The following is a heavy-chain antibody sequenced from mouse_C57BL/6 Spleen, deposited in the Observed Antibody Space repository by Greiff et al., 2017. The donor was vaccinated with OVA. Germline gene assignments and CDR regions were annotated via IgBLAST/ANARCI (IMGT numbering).Heavy chain of an antibody. J-gene: IGHJ4*01. V-gene: IGHV1-81*01. Sequence: VQLVESGAELARPGASVKLSCKASGYTFTSYGISWVKQRTGQGLEWIGEIYPRSGNTYYNEKFKGKATLTADKSSSTAYMELRSLTSEDSAVYFCARAVVATPYAMDYWGQGTSVTVSS. D-gene: IGHD1-1*01. CDR3: ARAVVATPYAMDY. CDR1: GYTFTSYG. CDR2: IYPRSGNT.